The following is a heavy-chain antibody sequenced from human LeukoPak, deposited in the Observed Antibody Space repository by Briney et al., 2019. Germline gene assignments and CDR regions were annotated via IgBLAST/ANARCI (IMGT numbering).Heavy chain of an antibody. CDR2: INPNSGGT. CDR1: GYTFTGYY. J-gene: IGHJ6*03. V-gene: IGHV1-2*02. CDR3: ARDFSGYYYYYMDV. D-gene: IGHD3-3*02. Sequence: ASVKVSCKASGYTFTGYYMHWVRQAPGQGLEWMGWINPNSGGTNYAQKFQGRVTMTRDTSISTAYMELSRLRSEDTAVYYCARDFSGYYYYYMDVWGKGTTVTISS.